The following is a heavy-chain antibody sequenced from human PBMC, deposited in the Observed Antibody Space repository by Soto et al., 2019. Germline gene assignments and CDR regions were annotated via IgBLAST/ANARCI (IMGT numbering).Heavy chain of an antibody. CDR2: IYYTGAT. V-gene: IGHV4-39*01. CDR1: GGSISSNGCY. J-gene: IGHJ6*02. CDR3: ARFGSRGWPYYSGLDV. D-gene: IGHD3-10*01. Sequence: PSETLSLTCTVSGGSISSNGCYWGWIRQPPGKGLEWIASIYYTGATYYSASLESRVTISVDTSENKFFLKLRSVTAADTAIYYCARFGSRGWPYYSGLDVWGQGTTVTVSS.